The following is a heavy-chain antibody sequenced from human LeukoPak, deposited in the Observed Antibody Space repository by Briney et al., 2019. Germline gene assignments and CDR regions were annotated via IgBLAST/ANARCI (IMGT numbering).Heavy chain of an antibody. CDR3: ARESIAVAGAPFDY. CDR1: GLTFSSYE. Sequence: GGSLRLSCAASGLTFSSYEMNWVRQAPGKGLEWVSYISSGSTIYVADSVKGRFTISRDNAKNSLYLQMNSLRAEDTAVYYCARESIAVAGAPFDYWGQGTLVTVSS. V-gene: IGHV3-48*03. D-gene: IGHD6-19*01. J-gene: IGHJ4*02. CDR2: ISSGSTI.